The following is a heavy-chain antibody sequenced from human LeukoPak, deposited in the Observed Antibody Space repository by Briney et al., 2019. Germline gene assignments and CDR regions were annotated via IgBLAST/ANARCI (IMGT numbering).Heavy chain of an antibody. D-gene: IGHD3-22*01. CDR1: GYTFTGYY. V-gene: IGHV1-46*01. CDR3: ARVHHYFDIAFDY. J-gene: IGHJ4*02. CDR2: INPSGGST. Sequence: ASVKVSCKASGYTFTGYYMHWVRQAPGQGLEWMGMINPSGGSTNYAQKFQGRVTMTTDMSTTTVYMELSSLRSEDTAVYYCARVHHYFDIAFDYWGQGTLVTVSS.